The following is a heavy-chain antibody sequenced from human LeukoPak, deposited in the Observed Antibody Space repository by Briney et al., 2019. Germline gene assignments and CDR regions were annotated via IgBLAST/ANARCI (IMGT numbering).Heavy chain of an antibody. CDR3: TSNFLSVSLKINYYYYMDV. Sequence: GGSLRLSCAASGFTFSTYAMHWVRQAPGKGLEWVGRIKSKTDGGTTDYAAPVKGRFTISRDDSKNTLYLQMNSLKTEDTAVYYCTSNFLSVSLKINYYYYMDVWGQGTTVTVSS. D-gene: IGHD3-16*01. J-gene: IGHJ6*03. CDR1: GFTFSTYA. V-gene: IGHV3-15*01. CDR2: IKSKTDGGTT.